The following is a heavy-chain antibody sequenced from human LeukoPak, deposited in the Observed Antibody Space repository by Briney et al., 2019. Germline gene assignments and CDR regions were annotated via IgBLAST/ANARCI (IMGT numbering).Heavy chain of an antibody. V-gene: IGHV5-51*01. CDR3: ARPTSSCSGGSCYSGFDY. CDR2: IYPGDSDT. D-gene: IGHD2-15*01. J-gene: IGHJ4*02. CDR1: GYSFTSYW. Sequence: GESLKISCKGSGYSFTSYWIGWVRQMPGKGLEWMGIIYPGDSDTRYSSSFQGQVTISADKSISTAYLQWSSLKASDTAIYYCARPTSSCSGGSCYSGFDYWGQGTLVTVSS.